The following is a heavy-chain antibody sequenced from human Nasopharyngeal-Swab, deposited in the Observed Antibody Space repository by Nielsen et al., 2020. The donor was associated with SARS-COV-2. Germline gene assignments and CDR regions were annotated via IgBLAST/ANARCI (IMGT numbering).Heavy chain of an antibody. CDR3: ARERPTIAAAGTDFDY. CDR2: INPSGGST. CDR1: GYTFTSYY. V-gene: IGHV1-46*01. Sequence: ASVKVSCKASGYTFTSYYMHWVRQAPGQGLEWMGIINPSGGSTSYAQKFQGRVTMTRDTSTSTVYMELSNLRSEDTAVYYCARERPTIAAAGTDFDYWGQGTLVTVSS. D-gene: IGHD6-13*01. J-gene: IGHJ4*02.